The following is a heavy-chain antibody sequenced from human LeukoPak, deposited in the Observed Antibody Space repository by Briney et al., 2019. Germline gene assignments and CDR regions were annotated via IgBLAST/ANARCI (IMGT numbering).Heavy chain of an antibody. CDR1: GYSISSGYY. CDR2: IYHSGST. J-gene: IGHJ5*02. D-gene: IGHD3-3*01. CDR3: ARAEWLKDWFDP. Sequence: SETLSLTCTVSGYSISSGYYWGWIRQPPGKGLEWIGSIYHSGSTYYNPSLKSRVTISVDTSKNQFSLKLSSVTAADTAVYYCARAEWLKDWFDPWGQGTLVTVSS. V-gene: IGHV4-38-2*02.